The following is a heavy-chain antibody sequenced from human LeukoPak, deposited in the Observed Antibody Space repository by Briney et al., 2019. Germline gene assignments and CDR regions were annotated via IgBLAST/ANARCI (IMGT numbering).Heavy chain of an antibody. Sequence: SETLSLTCTVSGGSISSSSYYWGWIRQPPGKGLEWIGSIYYSGSTYYNPSLKSRVTISVDTSKNQFSLKLSSVTAADTAVYYCARAGADYDILSSVYYYYYMDVWGKGTTVTVSS. J-gene: IGHJ6*03. V-gene: IGHV4-39*07. CDR3: ARAGADYDILSSVYYYYYMDV. D-gene: IGHD3-9*01. CDR1: GGSISSSSYY. CDR2: IYYSGST.